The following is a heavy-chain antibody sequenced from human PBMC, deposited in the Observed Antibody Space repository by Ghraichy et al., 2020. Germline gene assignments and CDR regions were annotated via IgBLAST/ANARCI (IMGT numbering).Heavy chain of an antibody. D-gene: IGHD4-17*01. V-gene: IGHV4-34*01. CDR1: VDSFTDDY. CDR3: ARGVVDTPKITDDDYDEYYYYGMDV. CDR2: VNHHGDT. J-gene: IGHJ6*02. Sequence: SDTLSLTCAVYVDSFTDDYWSWIRQPPGKGLEWVGEVNHHGDTNYNPSLKGRVTISLDKSQKQFSLQMSSVTAADTAIYYCARGVVDTPKITDDDYDEYYYYGMDVWGQGTTVTVS.